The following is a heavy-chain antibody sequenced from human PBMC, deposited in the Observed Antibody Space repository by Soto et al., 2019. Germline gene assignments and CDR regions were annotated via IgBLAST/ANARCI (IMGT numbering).Heavy chain of an antibody. V-gene: IGHV2-26*01. CDR2: IFSNDEK. CDR1: GFSLSNARMG. D-gene: IGHD3-3*01. CDR3: ARILRLEWLSRADLDY. J-gene: IGHJ4*02. Sequence: QVTLKESGPVLVKPTETLTLTCTVSGFSLSNARMGVSWIRQPPGKALEWLAHIFSNDEKSYSTSLKSRLTISKDISKSQVGLTITNMDPVDTATYYCARILRLEWLSRADLDYWGQGTLVTVSS.